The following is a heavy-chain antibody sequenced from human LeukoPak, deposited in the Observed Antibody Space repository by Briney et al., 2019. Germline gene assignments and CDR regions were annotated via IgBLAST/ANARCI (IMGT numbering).Heavy chain of an antibody. V-gene: IGHV3-74*01. CDR3: ARAPSEIGGYYPEYFRH. J-gene: IGHJ1*01. CDR1: GFAFSTYW. CDR2: IKSDGST. D-gene: IGHD3-22*01. Sequence: GGSLRLSCAASGFAFSTYWMHWVRRAPGRGLVWVSRIKSDGSTNYADSVKGRFTISRDNAKNTVSLQMNSLRPEDAGVYYCARAPSEIGGYYPEYFRHWGQGTLVTVSS.